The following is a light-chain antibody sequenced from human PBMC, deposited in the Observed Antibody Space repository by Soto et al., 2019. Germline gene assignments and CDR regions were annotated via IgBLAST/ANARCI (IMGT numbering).Light chain of an antibody. V-gene: IGLV2-8*01. J-gene: IGLJ1*01. CDR2: EVN. CDR1: SGDVGGYKD. CDR3: SSYAPSSNV. Sequence: QSALTKPPSASETPDQSLAIPCAATSGDVGGYKDASWYQQHPGKAPKLMIYEVNKRPSGVPDRFSGSKSGNTAYLTVSGLQAEDEADYYCSSYAPSSNVFGTGTKVIVL.